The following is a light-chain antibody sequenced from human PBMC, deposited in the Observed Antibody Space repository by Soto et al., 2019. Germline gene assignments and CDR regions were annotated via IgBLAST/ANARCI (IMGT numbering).Light chain of an antibody. CDR1: NIGSKN. V-gene: IGLV3-9*01. J-gene: IGLJ3*02. CDR2: RDR. Sequence: SYELTQPLSVSVAPGQTARITCGGNNIGSKNVHWYQQKPGQAPVLVIYRDRNRPSGIPERFSGSNSGNTATLTISRAQAGDEAGYYCLVWDSSTAWVFGGGTKLTVL. CDR3: LVWDSSTAWV.